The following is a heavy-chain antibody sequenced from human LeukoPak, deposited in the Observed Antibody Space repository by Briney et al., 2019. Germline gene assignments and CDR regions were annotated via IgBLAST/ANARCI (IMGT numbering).Heavy chain of an antibody. V-gene: IGHV4-30-4*01. CDR3: ARAWPIYDSSGVGAFDI. CDR2: IYYSGST. Sequence: SQTLSLTCTVSGASISSGDYLWSWIRQPPGMGLEWIGNIYYSGSTNYNASLKSRVTISIDTSKNQFSLKLSSVTAADTAVYYCARAWPIYDSSGVGAFDIWGQGTMVTVSS. J-gene: IGHJ3*02. CDR1: GASISSGDYL. D-gene: IGHD3-22*01.